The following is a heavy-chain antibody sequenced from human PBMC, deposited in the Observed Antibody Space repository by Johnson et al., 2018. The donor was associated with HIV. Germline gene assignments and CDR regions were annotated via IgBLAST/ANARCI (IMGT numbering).Heavy chain of an antibody. J-gene: IGHJ3*02. Sequence: QVQLVESGGGMVQPGRSLRLSCAASGFTLSDYYMSWIRQAPGKGLEWLSYISSSGSLTYYADSVEGRFTISRDSAKNSLYLQMNSLRAEDTAVYYCARGPTRFAAFDIWGQGTMVTVSS. D-gene: IGHD3-10*01. CDR2: ISSSGSLT. V-gene: IGHV3-11*01. CDR1: GFTLSDYY. CDR3: ARGPTRFAAFDI.